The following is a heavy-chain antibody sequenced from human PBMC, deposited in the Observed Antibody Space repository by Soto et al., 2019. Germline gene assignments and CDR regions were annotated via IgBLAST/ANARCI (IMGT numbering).Heavy chain of an antibody. CDR2: IWYDGSNK. CDR1: GFTFSSYG. J-gene: IGHJ4*02. D-gene: IGHD3-22*01. Sequence: GGSLRLSCAASGFTFSSYGMHWVRQAPGKGLEWVAVIWYDGSNKYYADSVKGRFTISRDNSKNTLYLQMNSLRAEDTAVYYCARDSYDSSGLSPFDYWGQGTLVTVSS. CDR3: ARDSYDSSGLSPFDY. V-gene: IGHV3-33*01.